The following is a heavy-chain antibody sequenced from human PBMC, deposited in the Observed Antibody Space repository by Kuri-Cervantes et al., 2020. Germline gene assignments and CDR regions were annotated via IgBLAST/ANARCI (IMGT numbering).Heavy chain of an antibody. CDR1: GGSISSSSYY. CDR3: ARGKGLYGSGSYYGAWLRH. D-gene: IGHD3-10*01. CDR2: IYHSGST. Sequence: SETLSLTCTVSGGSISSSSYYWGWIRQPPGKGLEWIGEIYHSGSTNYNPSLKSRVTISVDKSKNQFSLKLSSVTAADTAVYYCARGKGLYGSGSYYGAWLRHWGQGTLVTVSS. J-gene: IGHJ1*01. V-gene: IGHV4-39*07.